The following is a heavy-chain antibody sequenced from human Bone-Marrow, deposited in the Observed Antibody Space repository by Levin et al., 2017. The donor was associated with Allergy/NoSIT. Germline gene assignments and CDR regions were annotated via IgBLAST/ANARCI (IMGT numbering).Heavy chain of an antibody. V-gene: IGHV3-48*02. Sequence: GESLKISCAASGFTFRHYTMNWVRQAPGKGLEWVSCITSSGDGTYYADSVKGRFTISRDNAKNSLYLQLNRLRDEDTAMYYCARDPARGYYESSGYSGDHWGQGTLVTVS. CDR2: ITSSGDGT. D-gene: IGHD3-22*01. CDR3: ARDPARGYYESSGYSGDH. CDR1: GFTFRHYT. J-gene: IGHJ4*02.